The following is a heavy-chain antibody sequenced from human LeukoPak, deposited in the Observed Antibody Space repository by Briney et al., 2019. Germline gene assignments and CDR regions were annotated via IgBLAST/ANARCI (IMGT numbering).Heavy chain of an antibody. Sequence: NSSETLSLTCTVSGGSISSYYWSWIRQPAGKGLEWIGRIYTSGSTNYNPSLKSRVTMSVDTSKNQFSLKLSSVTAADTAVYYCARAGHLPGTSSWLSAEYFQHWGQGTLVTVSS. V-gene: IGHV4-4*07. CDR3: ARAGHLPGTSSWLSAEYFQH. D-gene: IGHD6-13*01. CDR2: IYTSGST. CDR1: GGSISSYY. J-gene: IGHJ1*01.